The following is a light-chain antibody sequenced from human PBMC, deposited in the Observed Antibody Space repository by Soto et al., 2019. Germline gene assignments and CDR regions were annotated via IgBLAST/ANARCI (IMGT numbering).Light chain of an antibody. CDR3: SSYTSTSLV. V-gene: IGLV2-14*01. CDR1: SSDVGGYNY. J-gene: IGLJ1*01. Sequence: QSALTQPASVSGSPGQSITISCTGTSSDVGGYNYVSWYQRHPGKAPKLMIYDVSNRPSGVSNRFSGSKSGNTASLTISGLQAEHEADYHCSSYTSTSLVFGTRTKLTVL. CDR2: DVS.